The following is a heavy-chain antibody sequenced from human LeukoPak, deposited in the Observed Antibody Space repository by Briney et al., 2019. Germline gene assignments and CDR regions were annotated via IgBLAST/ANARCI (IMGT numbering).Heavy chain of an antibody. D-gene: IGHD3-10*01. CDR2: IYSGGST. Sequence: GGSLRLSCAASGFTVSSNYMSWVRQAPGKGLEWVSIIYSGGSTYYADSVKGRFTISRDNAKNSLYLQMNSLRAEDTAVYHCARGAGGYFDYWGQGTLVTVSS. CDR3: ARGAGGYFDY. CDR1: GFTVSSNY. V-gene: IGHV3-53*01. J-gene: IGHJ4*02.